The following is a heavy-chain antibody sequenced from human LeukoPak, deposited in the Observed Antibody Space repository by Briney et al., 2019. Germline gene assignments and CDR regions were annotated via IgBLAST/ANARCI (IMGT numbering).Heavy chain of an antibody. Sequence: GGSLRLSCEASGFTFSNYWMSWVRQAPGKGLEWVAHIKEDGSQKRYVDSVEGRFTISRDNAKNSLYLQMNSLRADDTAVYYCARDKPQASIYGSWLDPWGQGTLVTVSS. V-gene: IGHV3-7*01. J-gene: IGHJ5*02. CDR2: IKEDGSQK. D-gene: IGHD3-10*01. CDR1: GFTFSNYW. CDR3: ARDKPQASIYGSWLDP.